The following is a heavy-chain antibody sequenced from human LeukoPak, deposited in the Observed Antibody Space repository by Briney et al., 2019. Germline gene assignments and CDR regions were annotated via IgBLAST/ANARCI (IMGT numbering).Heavy chain of an antibody. J-gene: IGHJ4*02. CDR2: IKSKTDGGTT. CDR1: GLTFSNAW. Sequence: KPGGSLRLSCAASGLTFSNAWMSWVRQAPGKGLEWVGRIKSKTDGGTTDYAAPVKGRFTISRDDSKNTLYLQMNSLRAEDTAVYYCAKDPYDFWSGTFDYWGQGTLVTVSS. CDR3: AKDPYDFWSGTFDY. V-gene: IGHV3-15*01. D-gene: IGHD3-3*01.